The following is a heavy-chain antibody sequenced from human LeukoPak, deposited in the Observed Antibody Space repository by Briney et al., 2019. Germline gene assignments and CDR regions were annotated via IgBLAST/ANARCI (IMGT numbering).Heavy chain of an antibody. CDR2: ISSNGGST. Sequence: GGSLRLSCAASGFTFSSYAMHWVRQAPGKGLEYVSAISSNGGSTYYANSVKGRFTISRDNSKNTLYLQMNSLRAEDTAVYYCAKNSGVLWFGESVSPFDYWGQGTLVTVSS. J-gene: IGHJ4*02. D-gene: IGHD3-10*01. CDR3: AKNSGVLWFGESVSPFDY. CDR1: GFTFSSYA. V-gene: IGHV3-64*01.